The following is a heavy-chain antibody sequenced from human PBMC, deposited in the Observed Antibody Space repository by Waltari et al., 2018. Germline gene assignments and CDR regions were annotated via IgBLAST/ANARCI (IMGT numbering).Heavy chain of an antibody. CDR3: ARDKTPVDY. J-gene: IGHJ4*02. D-gene: IGHD2-15*01. V-gene: IGHV3-48*04. CDR2: ISGSSRTI. Sequence: EVQLVESGGGLVQTGGALRLACAAAGCMFSTYSMNWVRQAPGKGLELLSYISGSSRTIYYAGSVKGRFTISRDNAKNSLYLHMNSLRAEDTAIYYCARDKTPVDYRGQGTLVTVSS. CDR1: GCMFSTYS.